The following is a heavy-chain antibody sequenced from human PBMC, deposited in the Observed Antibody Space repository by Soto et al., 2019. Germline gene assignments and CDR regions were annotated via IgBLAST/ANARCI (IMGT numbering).Heavy chain of an antibody. D-gene: IGHD4-17*01. J-gene: IGHJ4*02. CDR2: MNPNSGNT. Sequence: QVQLVQSGAEVKKSGASVKVSCKASGYTFTSHDINLGRQATGQGLEWMGWMNPNSGNTGYAQKFQGRVTMTRNTSISTAYMELSSLRSEDTAVYYCARWDYGYYARFDYWGQGTLVTVSS. CDR3: ARWDYGYYARFDY. CDR1: GYTFTSHD. V-gene: IGHV1-8*01.